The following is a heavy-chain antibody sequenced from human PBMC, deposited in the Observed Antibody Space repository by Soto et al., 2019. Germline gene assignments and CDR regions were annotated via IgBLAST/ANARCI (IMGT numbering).Heavy chain of an antibody. CDR1: GFTFSNYG. D-gene: IGHD6-19*01. CDR2: ISYDGSNK. J-gene: IGHJ3*02. Sequence: GGSLRLSCAASGFTFSNYGMHWVRQAPGKGLEWVAVISYDGSNKYYADSVKGRFTISRDNSKNTLYLQMNSLRAEDTAVYYCAKDKSQWRAGAFDIWGQGTMVTVSS. V-gene: IGHV3-30*18. CDR3: AKDKSQWRAGAFDI.